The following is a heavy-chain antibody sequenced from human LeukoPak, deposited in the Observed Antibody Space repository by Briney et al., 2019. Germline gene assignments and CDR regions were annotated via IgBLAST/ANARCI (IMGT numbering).Heavy chain of an antibody. J-gene: IGHJ5*02. CDR1: GFTFSSYG. Sequence: GGSLRLSCAASGFTFSSYGMHWVRQAPGKGLEWVAVIWYDGSNKYYADSVKGRFTISRDNSKNTLYLQMNSLRAEDTAVYYCAKAGIAVTTRNWFDPWGQGTLVTVSS. CDR2: IWYDGSNK. D-gene: IGHD4-17*01. CDR3: AKAGIAVTTRNWFDP. V-gene: IGHV3-33*06.